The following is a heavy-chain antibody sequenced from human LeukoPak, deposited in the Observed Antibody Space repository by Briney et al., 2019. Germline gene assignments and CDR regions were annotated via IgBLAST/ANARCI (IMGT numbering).Heavy chain of an antibody. J-gene: IGHJ6*02. CDR3: ASCWNDAYYGMDV. CDR2: ISAYNGNT. V-gene: IGHV1-18*01. CDR1: GYTFTSYG. D-gene: IGHD1-1*01. Sequence: ASVKVSCKASGYTFTSYGISWVRQAPGQGLEWMGWISAYNGNTNYAQKLQGRVTMTTDTSTSTAYMELRSLRSDDAAVYYCASCWNDAYYGMDVWGQGTTVTVSS.